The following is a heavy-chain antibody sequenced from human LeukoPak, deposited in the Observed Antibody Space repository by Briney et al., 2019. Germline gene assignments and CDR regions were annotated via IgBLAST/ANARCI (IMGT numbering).Heavy chain of an antibody. CDR2: ISSSSTI. CDR3: ARRDHGDYGEEY. V-gene: IGHV3-48*04. D-gene: IGHD4-17*01. J-gene: IGHJ4*02. Sequence: GGSLRLSCAASGFTFSSYSMNWVRQAPGKGLEWVSYISSSSTIYYADSVKGRFTISRDNAKNSLSLQMNSLRAEDTAGYYCARRDHGDYGEEYWGQGTLVTVSS. CDR1: GFTFSSYS.